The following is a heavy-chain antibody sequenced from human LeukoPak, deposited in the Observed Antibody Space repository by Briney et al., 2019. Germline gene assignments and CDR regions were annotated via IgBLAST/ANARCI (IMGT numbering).Heavy chain of an antibody. Sequence: SETLSLTCTVSGGSVTDYYWSWIRQSPGKGQEWIGYIYYTGTSYNPSLKSRVTISADTSKNQFSLKLISVTAADTAVYYCARDFGSSSGSCKDWGQGTLVTVSS. CDR3: ARDFGSSSGSCKD. D-gene: IGHD1-26*01. V-gene: IGHV4-59*02. CDR1: GGSVTDYY. CDR2: IYYTGT. J-gene: IGHJ4*02.